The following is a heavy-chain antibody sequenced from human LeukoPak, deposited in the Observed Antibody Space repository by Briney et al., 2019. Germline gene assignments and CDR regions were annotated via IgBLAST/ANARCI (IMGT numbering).Heavy chain of an antibody. CDR2: IYPGDFDT. D-gene: IGHD1-1*01. V-gene: IGHV5-51*01. CDR3: ARRDGTLWYFDN. J-gene: IGHJ4*02. Sequence: KRGASLKISCKGSGYTFTNSWIAWVRQMPGEGLEWLWIIYPGDFDTRYSPSFQGQVTISADKSISTAYLQWRSLKASDTAMYYCARRDGTLWYFDNWGQGTLVTVSS. CDR1: GYTFTNSW.